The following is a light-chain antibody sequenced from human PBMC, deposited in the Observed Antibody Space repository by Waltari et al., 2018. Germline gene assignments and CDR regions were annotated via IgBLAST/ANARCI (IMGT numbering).Light chain of an antibody. CDR3: CSYAGSYIYV. Sequence: QSALTQPRSVSGSPGQSVTISCTGTSSDVGGYNYVSWYQQHPGKAPKLMIYDVSKRPSGVPDRFSGSKSGTTPSLTISGLQAEDEADYYCCSYAGSYIYVFGTGTKVTVL. CDR1: SSDVGGYNY. CDR2: DVS. V-gene: IGLV2-11*01. J-gene: IGLJ1*01.